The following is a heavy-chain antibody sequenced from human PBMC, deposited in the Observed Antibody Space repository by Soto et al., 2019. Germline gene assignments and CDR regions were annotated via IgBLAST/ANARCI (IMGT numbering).Heavy chain of an antibody. CDR2: FYDLDGT. CDR3: ATWHLQEHAYDV. D-gene: IGHD4-4*01. J-gene: IGHJ3*01. CDR1: GLTVSGKKY. Sequence: PGGSLRLSCAVSGLTVSGKKYVAWVRQAPGKGLEWVSGFYDLDGTYYADSLKGRFTTSGDSSRTIVYLQMNGLRPEDTSVYYCATWHLQEHAYDVWGQGTTGTVS. V-gene: IGHV3-53*01.